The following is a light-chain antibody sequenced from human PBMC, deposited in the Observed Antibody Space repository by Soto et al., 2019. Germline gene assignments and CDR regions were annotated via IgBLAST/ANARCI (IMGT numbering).Light chain of an antibody. Sequence: IELTQSPSSLSAAVGGRGAIKYRASQVINTYLNWYQQKAGKAPKVLSFDASSLQSGVPSRFSGSGSGTDFTLTISSLQPQDCPDYYCHQTYTTPISFGQGTRLEIK. CDR3: HQTYTTPIS. CDR2: DAS. J-gene: IGKJ5*01. CDR1: QVINTY. V-gene: IGKV1-39*01.